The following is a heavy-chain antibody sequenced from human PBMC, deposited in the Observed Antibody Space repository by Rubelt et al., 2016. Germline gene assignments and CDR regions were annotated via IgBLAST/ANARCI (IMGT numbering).Heavy chain of an antibody. D-gene: IGHD3-10*01. CDR3: ARGLDSTKTGAD. Sequence: QVQLQQWGAGLLKPSETLSLTCPVYGGSFNDYYWSWIRRPPGKGLEWIGEIDHSGITNYNPSLKSRVTISADTSRNQFSLRLSSVTAADTAVYYCARGLDSTKTGADWGQGTLVTVSS. CDR2: IDHSGIT. V-gene: IGHV4-34*01. CDR1: GGSFNDYY. J-gene: IGHJ4*02.